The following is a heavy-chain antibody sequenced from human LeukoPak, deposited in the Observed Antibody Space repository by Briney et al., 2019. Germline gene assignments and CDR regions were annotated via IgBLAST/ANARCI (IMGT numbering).Heavy chain of an antibody. D-gene: IGHD2-15*01. V-gene: IGHV3-23*01. CDR3: AKDCSGGSCYSS. Sequence: GRSLRLSCAASGFTFSSYAMHWVRQAPGKGLEWVSAISGSGGSTYYADSVKGRFTISRDNSKNTLYLQMNSLRAEDTAVYYCAKDCSGGSCYSSWGQGTLVTVSS. J-gene: IGHJ4*02. CDR1: GFTFSSYA. CDR2: ISGSGGST.